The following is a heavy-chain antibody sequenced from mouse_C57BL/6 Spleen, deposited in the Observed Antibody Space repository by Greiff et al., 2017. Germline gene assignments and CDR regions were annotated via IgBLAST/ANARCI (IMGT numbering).Heavy chain of an antibody. Sequence: QVHVKQPGAELVRPGSSVKLSCKASGYTFTSYWMHWVKQRPIQGLEWIGNIDPSDSETHYNQKFTDKATLTVDKSSSTAYMQLGSLTSEDSAIYYCAREGYGSPWFAYWGQGTLVTVSA. J-gene: IGHJ3*01. CDR1: GYTFTSYW. D-gene: IGHD1-1*01. CDR2: IDPSDSET. V-gene: IGHV1-52*01. CDR3: AREGYGSPWFAY.